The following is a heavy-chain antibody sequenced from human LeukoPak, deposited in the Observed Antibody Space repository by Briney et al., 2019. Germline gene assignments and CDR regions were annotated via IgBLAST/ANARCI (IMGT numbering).Heavy chain of an antibody. J-gene: IGHJ5*02. Sequence: SGPALVKPTQTLTLTCTFSGFSLSTSGMCVSWIRQPPGKALEWLALIDWDDDKYYSTSLKTRLTISKDTSKDQVVLTMTNMDPVDTATYYCARQIVGATTSWFDPWGQGTLVTVSS. CDR1: GFSLSTSGMC. CDR2: IDWDDDK. V-gene: IGHV2-70*01. CDR3: ARQIVGATTSWFDP. D-gene: IGHD1-26*01.